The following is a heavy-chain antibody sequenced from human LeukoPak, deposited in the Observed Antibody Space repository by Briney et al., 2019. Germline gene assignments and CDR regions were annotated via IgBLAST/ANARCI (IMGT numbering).Heavy chain of an antibody. CDR1: GGAISGYT. CDR3: ARDGASTSLYYCATERHYYYYMDV. J-gene: IGHJ6*03. D-gene: IGHD6-13*01. Sequence: SETLSLTCAVSGGAISGYTCGSIWQPPGKGLEWIGYIYYSGSTNYNPSLKSRVTISVDTSKNQCSLKLRSVTAADTSLYYCARDGASTSLYYCATERHYYYYMDVWGKGTTVTVSS. V-gene: IGHV4-59*01. CDR2: IYYSGST.